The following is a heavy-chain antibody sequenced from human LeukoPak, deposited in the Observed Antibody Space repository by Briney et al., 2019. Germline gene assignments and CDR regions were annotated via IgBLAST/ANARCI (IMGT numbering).Heavy chain of an antibody. CDR3: VRSGLVRGVST. D-gene: IGHD3-10*01. CDR1: GDSMTNYH. J-gene: IGHJ4*02. V-gene: IGHV4-59*01. CDR2: ISYSGTT. Sequence: PSETLSLTCSVSGDSMTNYHWTWIRQPPGPEQEWIGSISYSGTTNYNPSLNSRVTMSVDTSKKQFSLRLNSVTAADTAVYYCVRSGLVRGVSTWGQGTLVTVSS.